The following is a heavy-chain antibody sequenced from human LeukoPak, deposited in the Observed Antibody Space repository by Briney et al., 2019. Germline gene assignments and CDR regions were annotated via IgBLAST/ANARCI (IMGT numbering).Heavy chain of an antibody. CDR1: GGSISSYY. CDR2: IYHSGST. CDR3: LKTLYYYDSSGHHAGGAFDI. V-gene: IGHV4-38-2*02. Sequence: ETLSLTCTVSGGSISSYYWGWIRQPPGKGLEWIGSIYHSGSTYYNPSLKSRVTISVDTSKNQFSLKLSSVTAADTAVYYCLKTLYYYDSSGHHAGGAFDIWGQGTMVTVSS. J-gene: IGHJ3*02. D-gene: IGHD3-22*01.